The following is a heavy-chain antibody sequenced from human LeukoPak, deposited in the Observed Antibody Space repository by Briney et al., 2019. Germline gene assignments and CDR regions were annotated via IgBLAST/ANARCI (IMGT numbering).Heavy chain of an antibody. CDR3: ARTYYDSRGYYSWYFDL. Sequence: SETLSLTCTVSGDSISSGGYYWSWIRQHPGRGLEWIGYIFHSGTTYYNPSLKSRVTISVDTSKNQFSLRLSSVTAADTAVFYCARTYYDSRGYYSWYFDLWGRGTLVTVSS. CDR2: IFHSGTT. J-gene: IGHJ2*01. CDR1: GDSISSGGYY. D-gene: IGHD3-22*01. V-gene: IGHV4-31*03.